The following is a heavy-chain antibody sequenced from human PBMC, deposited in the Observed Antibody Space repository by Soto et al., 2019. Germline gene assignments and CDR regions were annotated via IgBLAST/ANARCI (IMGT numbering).Heavy chain of an antibody. J-gene: IGHJ4*02. D-gene: IGHD5-18*01. CDR2: ISSSSSTI. CDR3: AKDGGYSYGPYDY. CDR1: GFTFGSYS. V-gene: IGHV3-48*01. Sequence: EVQLVESGGGLVQPGGSLRLSCAASGFTFGSYSMNWVRQAPGKGLEWVSYISSSSSTIYYADSVEGRFTISRDNAKNSCYLQMNSLRAEDTAVYYCAKDGGYSYGPYDYWGQGTLVTVSS.